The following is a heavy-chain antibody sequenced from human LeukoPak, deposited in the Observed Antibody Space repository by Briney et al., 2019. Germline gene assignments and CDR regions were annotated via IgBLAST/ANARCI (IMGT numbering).Heavy chain of an antibody. J-gene: IGHJ4*02. CDR1: GYTFTSYG. Sequence: ASVKVSCKASGYTFTSYGISWVRQAPGQGLEWMGWISAYNGNTNYAQKLQGRVTMTTGTSTSTAYMELRSLRSDDTAVYYCVRVPRGLYYDSSGYYGFDYWGQGTLVTVSS. CDR3: VRVPRGLYYDSSGYYGFDY. V-gene: IGHV1-18*01. D-gene: IGHD3-22*01. CDR2: ISAYNGNT.